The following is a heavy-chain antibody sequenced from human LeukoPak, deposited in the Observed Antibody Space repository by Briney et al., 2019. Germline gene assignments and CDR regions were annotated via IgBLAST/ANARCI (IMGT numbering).Heavy chain of an antibody. D-gene: IGHD1-26*01. J-gene: IGHJ4*02. CDR3: ARQVGASTTFDS. CDR2: IKQDGSEK. Sequence: PGGSLRLSCAASRFTFSSYWMSWVRQAPGKGLEWVANIKQDGSEKYYVDSVKGRFTISRDNSKNTLYLQMNSLRAEDTAVYYCARQVGASTTFDSWGQGTLVTVSS. CDR1: RFTFSSYW. V-gene: IGHV3-7*03.